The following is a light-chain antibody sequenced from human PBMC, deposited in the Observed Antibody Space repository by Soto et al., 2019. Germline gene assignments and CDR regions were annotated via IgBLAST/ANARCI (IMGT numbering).Light chain of an antibody. J-gene: IGLJ1*01. CDR1: SSNIGANYD. Sequence: QSVLTQPPSVSGAPGQRVTISCTGSSSNIGANYDVHWYQHRPGTAPKLLIFGNTNRPSGVPDRFSGSKSGTSASLAISGLQSEDEADYYCAAWDETLIDVFGTGTKVTVL. CDR3: AAWDETLIDV. CDR2: GNT. V-gene: IGLV1-40*01.